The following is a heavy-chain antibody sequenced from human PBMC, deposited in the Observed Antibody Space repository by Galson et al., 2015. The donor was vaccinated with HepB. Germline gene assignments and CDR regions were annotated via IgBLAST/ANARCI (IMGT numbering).Heavy chain of an antibody. Sequence: ETLSLTCTVSGGSISSYYWNWIRQPPGKGLEWMGYIHYSGTTSYNPSLKSRVTISAETTKNQFSLKLSSVTAADTAVYYCARPSLKYCSGDSCYPDAFDNLGQGKMVTGSS. J-gene: IGHJ3*02. D-gene: IGHD2-15*01. CDR2: IHYSGTT. CDR1: GGSISSYY. CDR3: ARPSLKYCSGDSCYPDAFDN. V-gene: IGHV4-59*08.